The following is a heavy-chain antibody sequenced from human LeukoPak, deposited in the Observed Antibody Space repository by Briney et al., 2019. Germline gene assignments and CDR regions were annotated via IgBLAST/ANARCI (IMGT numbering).Heavy chain of an antibody. Sequence: GGSLRLSCAASGFTFSTYAMTWVRQAPGKGLEWVSTISGSGAYTYYPDSVTGRFIISGDNSKNTLYLEMNSLRAEDTAVYYCARGIAAAGHYYYMDVWGKGTTVTVSS. CDR3: ARGIAAAGHYYYMDV. CDR1: GFTFSTYA. J-gene: IGHJ6*03. CDR2: ISGSGAYT. D-gene: IGHD6-13*01. V-gene: IGHV3-23*01.